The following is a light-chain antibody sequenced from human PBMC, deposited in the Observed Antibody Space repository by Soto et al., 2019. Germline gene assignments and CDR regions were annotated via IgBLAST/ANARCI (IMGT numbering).Light chain of an antibody. CDR2: AAS. Sequence: ESVLTQSPGTLSLSPGGRATLSCRASQSVSSYYLAWYQQKPGQAPRLLIYAASSRATGIPDRFSGGGSGTDFTLTISRLEPEDFAVYYCQQCGSSPWTFGQWTKVEIK. V-gene: IGKV3-20*01. CDR3: QQCGSSPWT. CDR1: QSVSSYY. J-gene: IGKJ1*01.